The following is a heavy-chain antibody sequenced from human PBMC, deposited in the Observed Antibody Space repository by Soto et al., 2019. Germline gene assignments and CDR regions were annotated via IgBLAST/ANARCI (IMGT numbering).Heavy chain of an antibody. CDR1: GYTFTGSY. CDR3: ARDDYDILTGYWGTFDP. V-gene: IGHV1-18*04. Sequence: ASVKVSCKASGYTFTGSYMHWVRQAPGQGFEWMGWINAYNGNTNYAQKFQGRVTMTTDTSTSTAYMELRSLRSDDTAVYYCARDDYDILTGYWGTFDPWGQGTLVTVSS. D-gene: IGHD3-9*01. J-gene: IGHJ5*02. CDR2: INAYNGNT.